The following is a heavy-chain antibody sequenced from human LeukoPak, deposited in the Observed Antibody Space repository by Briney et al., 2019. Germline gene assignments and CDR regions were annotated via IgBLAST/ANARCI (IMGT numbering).Heavy chain of an antibody. J-gene: IGHJ4*02. CDR2: SYYSGST. CDR1: GGSISSSNYF. Sequence: SETLSLTCTVSGGSISSSNYFWGWIRQPPGKGLEWIVNSYYSGSTYYNPSLKSRVTISVDTSKNQFSLRLSSVTAADTAVYYCARVVDVVATITFFDYWGQGTLVTVSS. D-gene: IGHD5-12*01. CDR3: ARVVDVVATITFFDY. V-gene: IGHV4-39*07.